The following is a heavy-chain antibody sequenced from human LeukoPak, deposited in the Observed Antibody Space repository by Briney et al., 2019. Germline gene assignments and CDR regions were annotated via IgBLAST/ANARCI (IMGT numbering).Heavy chain of an antibody. CDR2: IIPIFGTA. V-gene: IGHV1-69*13. CDR3: ASLAAPIDY. Sequence: ASVKVSCKASGGTFSSYAISWVRQAPGQGLEWTGGIIPIFGTANYAQKFQGRVTITADESTSTAYMELSSLRSEDTAVCYCASLAAPIDYWGQGTLVTVSS. CDR1: GGTFSSYA. D-gene: IGHD6-25*01. J-gene: IGHJ4*02.